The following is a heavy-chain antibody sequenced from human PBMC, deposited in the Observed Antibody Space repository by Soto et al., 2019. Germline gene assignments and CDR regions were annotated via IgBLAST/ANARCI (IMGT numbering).Heavy chain of an antibody. V-gene: IGHV3-33*01. D-gene: IGHD4-17*01. CDR1: GFTFSSYG. CDR3: ARDTTVNYRGVGY. J-gene: IGHJ4*02. Sequence: QVQLVESGGGVVQPGRSLRLSCAASGFTFSSYGMHWVRQAPGKGLEWVAVIWYDGSNKYYADSVKGRFTISRDNSKNTLDLQMNSLRAEDTAVYYCARDTTVNYRGVGYWGQGTLVTVSS. CDR2: IWYDGSNK.